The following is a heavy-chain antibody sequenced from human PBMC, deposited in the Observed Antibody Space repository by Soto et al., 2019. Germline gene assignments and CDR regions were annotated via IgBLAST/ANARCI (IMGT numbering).Heavy chain of an antibody. J-gene: IGHJ6*02. CDR3: ASNYRYCMDV. V-gene: IGHV4-4*02. Sequence: PSETLSLTCAVSGDSISSDNWWSWVRQPPGKTLEWIGEIYHSESPSYNPSLKSRVTISVDKSKNQFSLDLTSVTAADTAVYYCASNYRYCMDVWGLGTTVTVSS. CDR1: GDSISSDNW. CDR2: IYHSESP. D-gene: IGHD3-16*02.